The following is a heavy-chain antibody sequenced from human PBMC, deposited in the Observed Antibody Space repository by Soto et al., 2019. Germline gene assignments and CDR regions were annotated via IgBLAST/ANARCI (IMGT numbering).Heavy chain of an antibody. CDR3: AKDRQWLARANIDF. CDR2: ISGSGGRT. Sequence: EVHLSESGAGLVQPGGSLTLSCATSGFSFSAFAINWVRQAPGKGLEWVTSISGSGGRTNYADSVKGRFTISRDNSNSMVSLQLSRLRAEDTAVYYCAKDRQWLARANIDFWGQGTLVTVSS. D-gene: IGHD6-19*01. V-gene: IGHV3-23*01. CDR1: GFSFSAFA. J-gene: IGHJ4*02.